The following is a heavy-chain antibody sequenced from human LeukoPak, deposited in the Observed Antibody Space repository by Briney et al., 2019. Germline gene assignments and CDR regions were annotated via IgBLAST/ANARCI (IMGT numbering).Heavy chain of an antibody. Sequence: PSETLSFTCTVSGGSISSYYWSWIRQPPGKGLEWIGYIYYSGSTNYNPSLKSRVTISVDTSKNQFSLKLSSVTAADTAVYYCARSVRVSSSYYFDYWGQGTLVTVSS. CDR2: IYYSGST. V-gene: IGHV4-59*01. D-gene: IGHD6-6*01. CDR3: ARSVRVSSSYYFDY. J-gene: IGHJ4*02. CDR1: GGSISSYY.